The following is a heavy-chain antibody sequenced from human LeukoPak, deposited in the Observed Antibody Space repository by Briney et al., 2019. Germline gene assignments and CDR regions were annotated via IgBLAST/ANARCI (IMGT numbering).Heavy chain of an antibody. D-gene: IGHD3-22*01. CDR1: GFTFSNFW. Sequence: GGSLRLSCTASGFTFSNFWMGWVRQAPGKGLEWVAVISYDGSNKYYADSVKGRFTISRDNSKNTLYLQMNSLRAEDTAVYYCAKDSVPTYYYDSSGYFDYWGQGTLVTVSS. J-gene: IGHJ4*02. CDR3: AKDSVPTYYYDSSGYFDY. V-gene: IGHV3-30*18. CDR2: ISYDGSNK.